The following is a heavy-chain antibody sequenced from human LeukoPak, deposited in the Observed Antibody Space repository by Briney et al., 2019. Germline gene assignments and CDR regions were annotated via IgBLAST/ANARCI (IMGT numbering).Heavy chain of an antibody. V-gene: IGHV4-59*01. D-gene: IGHD3-10*01. CDR2: IFDSENT. CDR1: AGSIRTYY. J-gene: IGHJ5*02. Sequence: SETLSLTCSVSAGSIRTYYWSWIRQPPGRGLEWIGYIFDSENTNYNPSLKSRVTMSIDTSKKQFSLKLSSVTAADTAVYYCARDYTGGSLDPWGQGTLVTVSS. CDR3: ARDYTGGSLDP.